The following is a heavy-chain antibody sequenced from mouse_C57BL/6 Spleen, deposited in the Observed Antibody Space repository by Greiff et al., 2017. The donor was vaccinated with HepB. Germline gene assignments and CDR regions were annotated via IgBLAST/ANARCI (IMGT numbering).Heavy chain of an antibody. Sequence: EVKLVESEGGLVQPGSSMKLSCTASGFTFSDYYMAWVRQVPEKGLEWVANINYDGSSTYYLDSLKSRFIISRDNAKNILYLQMSSLKSEDTATYYCARDGLEGYYAMDYWGQGTSVTVSS. CDR1: GFTFSDYY. CDR3: ARDGLEGYYAMDY. D-gene: IGHD2-4*01. J-gene: IGHJ4*01. CDR2: INYDGSST. V-gene: IGHV5-16*01.